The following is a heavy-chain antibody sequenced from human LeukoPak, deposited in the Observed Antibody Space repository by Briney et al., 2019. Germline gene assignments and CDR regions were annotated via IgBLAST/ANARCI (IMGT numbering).Heavy chain of an antibody. CDR1: GFTFSTYW. CDR3: ARSLGGSFDY. Sequence: GGSLGLSCEASGFTFSTYWMHWVRQAPGKGLVWVSRINGAGSSTSYADSVKGRFTISRDNAKNTLFLQMNSLRAEDTAVYYCARSLGGSFDYWGQGTLVTVSS. CDR2: INGAGSST. V-gene: IGHV3-74*01. J-gene: IGHJ4*02. D-gene: IGHD1-26*01.